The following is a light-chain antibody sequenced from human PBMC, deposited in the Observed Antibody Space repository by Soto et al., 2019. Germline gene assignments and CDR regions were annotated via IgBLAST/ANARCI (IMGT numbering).Light chain of an antibody. J-gene: IGKJ2*01. CDR2: KAS. CDR1: QTISSW. Sequence: IQLTQSTSTLSGSVGDRVTITCRASQTISSWLAWYQQKPGKAPKLLIYKASTLQSGVPSRFGGSRSGTDFTLTITSLQPEDFAAYYCLQDYTYPFTFGQGTKV. V-gene: IGKV1-5*03. CDR3: LQDYTYPFT.